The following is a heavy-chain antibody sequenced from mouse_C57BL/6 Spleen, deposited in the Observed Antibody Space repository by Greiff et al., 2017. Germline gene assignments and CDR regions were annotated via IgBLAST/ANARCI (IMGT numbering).Heavy chain of an antibody. V-gene: IGHV1-15*01. Sequence: VKLMESGAELVRPGASVTLSCAASGYTFTDYEMHWVKQTPVNGLEWIGAIATETGGTAYTQKFKGKVILTTDKSSSTAYMELRSLTSEDSAVYYSSRAYSNYPYYFDYWGKGTTLTVSS. J-gene: IGHJ2*01. CDR3: SRAYSNYPYYFDY. CDR1: GYTFTDYE. D-gene: IGHD2-5*01. CDR2: IATETGGT.